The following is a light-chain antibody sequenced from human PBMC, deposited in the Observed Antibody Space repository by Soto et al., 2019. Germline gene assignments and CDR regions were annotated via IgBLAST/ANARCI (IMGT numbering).Light chain of an antibody. CDR3: AAWDDSLNGHV. J-gene: IGLJ1*01. CDR2: TNY. CDR1: SSNIGTNP. Sequence: QSELTQPPSASGTPGQRVTISCSGSSSNIGTNPVNWYQQLPGTAPKLLIYTNYQRPSGVPDRFSGSKSGTSASLAISGLQSEDEADYYCAAWDDSLNGHVFGTGTKLTVL. V-gene: IGLV1-44*01.